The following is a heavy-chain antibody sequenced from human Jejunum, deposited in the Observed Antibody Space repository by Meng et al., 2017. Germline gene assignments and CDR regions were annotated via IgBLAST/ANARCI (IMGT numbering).Heavy chain of an antibody. V-gene: IGHV4-61*02. D-gene: IGHD3-22*01. CDR3: ARFSFYYDVLGNYKENAFDY. Sequence: SETLSLTCAVSDGSFSSGNYYWSWIRQPAGKGLEWIGRVYTSGSTNYNPSSGSTYYNPSLRSRVTISVDMSKNQFSLKLSSVTAADTAVYYCARFSFYYDVLGNYKENAFDYWGQGTLVTVSS. CDR2: VYTSGST. CDR1: DGSFSSGNYY. J-gene: IGHJ4*02.